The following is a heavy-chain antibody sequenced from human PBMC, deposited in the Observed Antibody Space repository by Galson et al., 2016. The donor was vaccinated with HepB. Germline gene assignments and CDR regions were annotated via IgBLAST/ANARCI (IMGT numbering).Heavy chain of an antibody. CDR3: TRDRELTYSTSWFDSLDT. D-gene: IGHD6-13*01. V-gene: IGHV1-18*01. CDR1: GYTFIRYA. Sequence: SVKVSCKATGYTFIRYAVSWVRQAPGQGLEWMGWINVANGNTNYVQKPQGRVAMTTDTSTSTAYMELRGLRSDDTAMYYCTRDRELTYSTSWFDSLDTWGQGTMVTVPS. J-gene: IGHJ3*02. CDR2: INVANGNT.